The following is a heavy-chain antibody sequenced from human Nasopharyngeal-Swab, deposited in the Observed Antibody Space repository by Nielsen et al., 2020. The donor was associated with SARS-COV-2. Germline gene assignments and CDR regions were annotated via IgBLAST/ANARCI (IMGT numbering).Heavy chain of an antibody. CDR1: GFTFSSYW. V-gene: IGHV3-7*01. J-gene: IGHJ3*02. D-gene: IGHD3-22*01. Sequence: GESLKISCAASGFTFSSYWMSWVRQTPGKGLEWVANIKQDGSEKNYVDSVKGRFTVSRDNAKNSLYLQMDSLRAEDTAVYYCARDPYYYDSSGYFNDAFDIWGQGTMVTVSS. CDR3: ARDPYYYDSSGYFNDAFDI. CDR2: IKQDGSEK.